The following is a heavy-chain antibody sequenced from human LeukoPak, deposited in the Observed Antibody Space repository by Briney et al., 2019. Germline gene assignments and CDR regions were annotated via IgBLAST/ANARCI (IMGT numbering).Heavy chain of an antibody. CDR2: IGAAGGNT. J-gene: IGHJ4*02. CDR1: GFIFKNYA. CDR3: AKDLMGPVRGTSLIDY. D-gene: IGHD6-19*01. V-gene: IGHV3-23*01. Sequence: AGGSLRLSCAASGFIFKNYAMIWVRQAPGKGLEWVSTIGAAGGNTYNTDSVKGRFTISRDNSKNTLYLQMNSLRPEDTAVYYCAKDLMGPVRGTSLIDYWGQGTLVTVSS.